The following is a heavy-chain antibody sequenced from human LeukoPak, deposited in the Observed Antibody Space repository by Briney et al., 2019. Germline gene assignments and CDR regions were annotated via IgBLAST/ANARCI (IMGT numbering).Heavy chain of an antibody. CDR2: ISSSSSYI. CDR1: GFTFSSYS. CDR3: ARDRGVWWFDY. D-gene: IGHD1-26*01. V-gene: IGHV3-21*01. Sequence: PGGSLRLSCAASGFTFSSYSMNWVRQGPGKGLEWVSPISSSSSYIYYADSVKGRFTISRDNAKNSLYLQMNSLRAEDTAVYYCARDRGVWWFDYWGQRTLVTVSS. J-gene: IGHJ4*02.